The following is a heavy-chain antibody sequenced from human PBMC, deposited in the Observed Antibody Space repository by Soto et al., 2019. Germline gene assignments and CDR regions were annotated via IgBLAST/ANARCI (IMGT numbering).Heavy chain of an antibody. Sequence: PGGSLRLSCAASGFTFSRYWMNWFRQAPGKGLEWVANIKEDGSEKYYVDSVKGRFTISRDTAKNSLYLQMHSLRAEDTAVYYCASMNFWDTYYSYMYAWGQGTTLPISS. CDR1: GFTFSRYW. V-gene: IGHV3-7*01. D-gene: IGHD3-3*01. CDR2: IKEDGSEK. J-gene: IGHJ6*03. CDR3: ASMNFWDTYYSYMYA.